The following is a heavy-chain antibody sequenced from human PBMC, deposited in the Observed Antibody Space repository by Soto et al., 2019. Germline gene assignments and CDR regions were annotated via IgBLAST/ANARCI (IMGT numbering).Heavy chain of an antibody. CDR2: IIPIFGTA. V-gene: IGHV1-69*13. CDR1: GGTFSSYA. Sequence: ASVKVSCKASGGTFSSYAISWVRQAPGQGLEWMGGIIPIFGTANYAQKFQGRVTITADESTSTAYMELSSLRSEDTAVYYWARVRLQSYGMDVWGQGTTVTVSS. CDR3: ARVRLQSYGMDV. D-gene: IGHD4-4*01. J-gene: IGHJ6*02.